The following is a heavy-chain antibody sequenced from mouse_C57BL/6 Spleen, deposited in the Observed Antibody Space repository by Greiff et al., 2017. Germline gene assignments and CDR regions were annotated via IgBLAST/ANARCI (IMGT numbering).Heavy chain of an antibody. Sequence: VQLQQSGPELVKPGASVKISCKASGYSFTDYNMNWVKQSNGKSLEWIGVINPNYVTTSYNQKFKGKATLTVAQSSSTAYMHLNSLTSEDSAVYYCARKKVYDGYAMDYWGQGTSVTVSA. CDR2: INPNYVTT. CDR3: ARKKVYDGYAMDY. J-gene: IGHJ4*01. CDR1: GYSFTDYN. D-gene: IGHD2-3*01. V-gene: IGHV1-39*01.